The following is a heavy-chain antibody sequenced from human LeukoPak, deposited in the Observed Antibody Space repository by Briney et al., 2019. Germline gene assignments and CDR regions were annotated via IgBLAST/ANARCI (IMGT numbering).Heavy chain of an antibody. CDR1: GFTFSSYW. J-gene: IGHJ5*02. CDR3: AREGYDILTGDPGWFDP. CDR2: IKQDGSEK. D-gene: IGHD3-9*01. Sequence: GGSLRLSCAASGFTFSSYWMSWVRQAPGKGLEGVANIKQDGSEKYYVDSVKGRFTISRDNAKNSLYLQMNSLRAEDTAVYYCAREGYDILTGDPGWFDPWGQGTLVTVSS. V-gene: IGHV3-7*01.